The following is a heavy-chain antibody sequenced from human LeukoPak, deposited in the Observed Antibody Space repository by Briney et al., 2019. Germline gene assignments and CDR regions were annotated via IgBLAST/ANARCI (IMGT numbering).Heavy chain of an antibody. J-gene: IGHJ4*02. CDR3: AKGRRSGSSSYFDH. D-gene: IGHD6-6*01. Sequence: GSQTLSCEVSGFIFSHYAMNWVRQTPGKGLEWVAVISGSGATTNYADSVKGRFNISRDSSNNVLYLRMNSLRAEDTAVYYCAKGRRSGSSSYFDHWGQGILVTVSS. CDR1: GFIFSHYA. CDR2: ISGSGATT. V-gene: IGHV3-23*01.